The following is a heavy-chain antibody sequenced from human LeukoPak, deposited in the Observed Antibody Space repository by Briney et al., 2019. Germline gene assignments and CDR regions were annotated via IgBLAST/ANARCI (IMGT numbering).Heavy chain of an antibody. V-gene: IGHV3-74*01. J-gene: IGHJ4*02. Sequence: SGGSLSLSCAASRFIFSSWWMIWFRRLPGKGLVSVSHINTDGSYIRYADSVKGRFTISRDNAKNTLYLQMNSLRPEDTGVYYCTTFGIDWSLSYWGQGALVTVSS. CDR3: TTFGIDWSLSY. CDR2: INTDGSYI. D-gene: IGHD3-9*01. CDR1: RFIFSSWW.